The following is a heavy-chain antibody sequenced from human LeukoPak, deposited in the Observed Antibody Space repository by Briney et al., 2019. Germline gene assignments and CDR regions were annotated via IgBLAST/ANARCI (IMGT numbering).Heavy chain of an antibody. CDR1: GFTFSSYS. J-gene: IGHJ4*02. CDR2: ISSSSSTI. CDR3: AKSPLLKWLVVNFDY. Sequence: GGSLRLSCAASGFTFSSYSMNWVRQAPGKGLEWVSYISSSSSTIYYADSVKGRFTISRDNSKNTLYLQMNSLRAEDTAVYYCAKSPLLKWLVVNFDYWGQGTLVTVSS. D-gene: IGHD6-19*01. V-gene: IGHV3-48*01.